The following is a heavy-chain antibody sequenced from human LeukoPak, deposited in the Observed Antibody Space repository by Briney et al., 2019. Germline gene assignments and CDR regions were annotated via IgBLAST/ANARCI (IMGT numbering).Heavy chain of an antibody. CDR3: ARGGEQLWLRDYYYYMDV. D-gene: IGHD5-18*01. Sequence: GASAKVSRKASGYTFTGYYMHWVRQAPGQGLEWMGWINPNSGGTNYAQKFQGRVTMTRDTSISTAYMELSRLRSDDTAVYYCARGGEQLWLRDYYYYMDVWGKGTTVTVSS. J-gene: IGHJ6*03. V-gene: IGHV1-2*02. CDR2: INPNSGGT. CDR1: GYTFTGYY.